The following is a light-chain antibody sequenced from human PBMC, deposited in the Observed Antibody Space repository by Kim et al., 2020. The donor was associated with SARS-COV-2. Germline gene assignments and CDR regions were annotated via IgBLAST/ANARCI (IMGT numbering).Light chain of an antibody. J-gene: IGLJ3*02. CDR1: TGAGTRNSY. V-gene: IGLV7-43*01. Sequence: PGWTVNLTCASGTGAGTRNSYPNWFQQKPGQAPRPLIYSTNNKHSWTPARFSVALLGGKAALTLSGVQPEDEAEYYCLLHYSGAQVFGGGTQLTVL. CDR2: STN. CDR3: LLHYSGAQV.